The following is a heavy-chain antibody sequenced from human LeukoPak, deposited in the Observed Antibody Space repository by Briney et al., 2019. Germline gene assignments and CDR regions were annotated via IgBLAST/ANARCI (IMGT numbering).Heavy chain of an antibody. Sequence: SVKVSCKASGGTFSSYTISWVRQAPEQGLEWMGRIIPILGIANYAQKFQGRVTITADKSTSTAYMELSSLRSGDTAVYYCARGCSGGSCYFYWGQGTLVTVSS. J-gene: IGHJ4*02. CDR3: ARGCSGGSCYFY. CDR1: GGTFSSYT. D-gene: IGHD2-15*01. V-gene: IGHV1-69*02. CDR2: IIPILGIA.